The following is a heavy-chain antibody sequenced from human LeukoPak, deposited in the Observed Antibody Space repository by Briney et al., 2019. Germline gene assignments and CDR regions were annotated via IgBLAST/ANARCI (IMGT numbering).Heavy chain of an antibody. J-gene: IGHJ3*02. CDR1: GYSFPIYW. V-gene: IGHV5-51*01. CDR3: ARVQNYYDSSGYHFYAFDI. Sequence: GESLKISCKDSGYSFPIYWIGWVRPMPGKGLEWMGIIYPGDSNTRYSPSFQDQVTISADKSISTAYLQWSSLKASDTAMYYCARVQNYYDSSGYHFYAFDIWGQGTMVTVSS. CDR2: IYPGDSNT. D-gene: IGHD3-22*01.